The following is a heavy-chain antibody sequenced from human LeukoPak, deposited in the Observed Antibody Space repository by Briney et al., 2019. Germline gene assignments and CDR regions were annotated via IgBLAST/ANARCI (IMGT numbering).Heavy chain of an antibody. V-gene: IGHV5-51*01. CDR2: IYPRDSDT. D-gene: IGHD1-7*01. CDR1: GYSFTNYW. Sequence: GESLKISCKGSGYSFTNYWIGWVRQMPGKGLEWMGIIYPRDSDTRYSPSFQGQVTISADKSISAAYLQWSSLKASDTAMYYCAKMGIRAGTFDYWGQATLVTVSS. CDR3: AKMGIRAGTFDY. J-gene: IGHJ4*02.